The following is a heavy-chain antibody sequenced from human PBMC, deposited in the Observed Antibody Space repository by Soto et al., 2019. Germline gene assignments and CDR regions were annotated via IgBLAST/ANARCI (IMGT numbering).Heavy chain of an antibody. V-gene: IGHV4-59*01. D-gene: IGHD5-12*01. CDR1: GGSISSYY. CDR2: IYYSGST. J-gene: IGHJ5*02. CDR3: ARAISGPHSGYDFGWFDP. Sequence: QVQLQESGPGLVKPSETLSLTCTVSGGSISSYYWSWIRQPPGKGLEWIVYIYYSGSTNYNPSLKTRVTISVDTSKNQFSLKLSSVPAADTAVYYCARAISGPHSGYDFGWFDPWGQGTLVTVSS.